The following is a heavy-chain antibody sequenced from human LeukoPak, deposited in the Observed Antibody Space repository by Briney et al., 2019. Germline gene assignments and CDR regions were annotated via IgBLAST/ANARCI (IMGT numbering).Heavy chain of an antibody. Sequence: GGSLRLSSVVSGFPFGSFGDFAMHWVRQAPGKGLEWVSSINWSSDKVVYSDSVKGRFTISRDSAKSSLYLQMNSLRLEDGAVYFCAIGRSGFFRDPLDYWGPGTLVTVSS. J-gene: IGHJ4*02. CDR2: INWSSDKV. CDR1: GFPFGSFGDFA. CDR3: AIGRSGFFRDPLDY. D-gene: IGHD3-3*01. V-gene: IGHV3-9*01.